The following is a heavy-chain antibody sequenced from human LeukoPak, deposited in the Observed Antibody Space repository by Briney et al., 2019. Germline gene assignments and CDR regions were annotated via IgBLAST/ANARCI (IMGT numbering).Heavy chain of an antibody. CDR2: ISYDGSNK. J-gene: IGHJ4*02. Sequence: GGSLRLSCAASGFTFSSYGMHWVRQAPGKGLEWVAVISYDGSNKYYADSVKGRFTISRDNSKNTLYLQMNSLRAEDTAAYYCAKVFGGDYQFDYWGQGTLVTVSS. V-gene: IGHV3-30*18. D-gene: IGHD3-10*02. CDR3: AKVFGGDYQFDY. CDR1: GFTFSSYG.